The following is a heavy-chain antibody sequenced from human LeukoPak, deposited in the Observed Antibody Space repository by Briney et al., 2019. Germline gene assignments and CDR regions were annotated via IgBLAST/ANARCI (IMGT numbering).Heavy chain of an antibody. Sequence: GASVKVSCKASGYTFTSYGISWVRQAPGQGLEWMGWISAYNGNTNYAQKLQGRVTMTTDTSTSTAYMELRSLRSDDTAVYYCARDHGDSSSSVVPSDYWGQGTLVTVSS. CDR1: GYTFTSYG. CDR3: ARDHGDSSSSVVPSDY. J-gene: IGHJ4*02. D-gene: IGHD6-6*01. CDR2: ISAYNGNT. V-gene: IGHV1-18*01.